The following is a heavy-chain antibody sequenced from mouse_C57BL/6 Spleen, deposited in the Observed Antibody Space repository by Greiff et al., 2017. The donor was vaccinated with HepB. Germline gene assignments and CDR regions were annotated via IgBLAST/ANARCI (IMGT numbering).Heavy chain of an antibody. V-gene: IGHV5-6*02. J-gene: IGHJ2*01. Sequence: DVKLVESGGDLVKPGGSLKLSCAASGFTFSSYGMSWVRQTPDKRLEWVATISSGGSYTYYPDSVKGRFTISRDNAKNTLYLQMSSLKSEDTAMYYCARLNYGSSLDYWGQGTTLTVSS. CDR2: ISSGGSYT. CDR3: ARLNYGSSLDY. D-gene: IGHD1-1*01. CDR1: GFTFSSYG.